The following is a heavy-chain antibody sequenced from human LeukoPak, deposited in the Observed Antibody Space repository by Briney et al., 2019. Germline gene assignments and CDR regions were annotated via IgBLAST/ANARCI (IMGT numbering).Heavy chain of an antibody. CDR1: GGSISPNY. CDR3: ARLLDYDSSGYSDTFDI. J-gene: IGHJ3*02. D-gene: IGHD3-22*01. V-gene: IGHV4-59*01. Sequence: ETLSLTCTVSGGSISPNYWSWIRQPPARGLHWIGFIYYTGSTNYNPSLKSRVTISLDTSKSHFSLKLSSLTAADTAVYYCARLLDYDSSGYSDTFDIWGQGTMVTVSS. CDR2: IYYTGST.